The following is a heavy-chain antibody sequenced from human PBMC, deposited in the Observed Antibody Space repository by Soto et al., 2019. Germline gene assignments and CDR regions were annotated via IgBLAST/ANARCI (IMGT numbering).Heavy chain of an antibody. V-gene: IGHV5-51*01. D-gene: IGHD6-6*01. CDR3: ARIHVFSGIEARPHYYYGMDV. Sequence: GESLKISCKGSGYSFTSYWIGWVRQMPGKGLEWMGIIYPGDSDTRYSPSFQGQVTISADKSISTAYLQWSSLKASDTAMYHCARIHVFSGIEARPHYYYGMDVRGEEAKVTVSS. J-gene: IGHJ6*04. CDR1: GYSFTSYW. CDR2: IYPGDSDT.